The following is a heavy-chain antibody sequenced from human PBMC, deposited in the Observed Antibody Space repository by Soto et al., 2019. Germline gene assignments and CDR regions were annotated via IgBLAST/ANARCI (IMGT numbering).Heavy chain of an antibody. CDR3: TRDWDSSVSTGEFCGH. Sequence: QVHLVQSGAEVKKPGSSVKVSCKASGGTFSPYTINWVRQAPGQGLEWMGRIIPFLGVTNHAQKFQDRVTIAADKSTSTAYIEIRSLRSEDTAVYYCTRDWDSSVSTGEFCGHWGQGTLVTVSS. V-gene: IGHV1-69*08. J-gene: IGHJ4*02. CDR1: GGTFSPYT. CDR2: IIPFLGVT. D-gene: IGHD7-27*01.